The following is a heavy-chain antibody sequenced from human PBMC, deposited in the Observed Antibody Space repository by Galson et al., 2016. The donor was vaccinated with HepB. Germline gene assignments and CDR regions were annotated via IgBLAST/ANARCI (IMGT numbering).Heavy chain of an antibody. V-gene: IGHV3-23*01. CDR2: ISGSGSST. Sequence: WVSAISGSGSSTYYADSVKGRFTVSRDNSKNTLYLHMNNLRGEDTAVYYCAKAIAPRLLVPQGFDYWGQGSLVTVSS. D-gene: IGHD6-6*01. J-gene: IGHJ4*02. CDR3: AKAIAPRLLVPQGFDY.